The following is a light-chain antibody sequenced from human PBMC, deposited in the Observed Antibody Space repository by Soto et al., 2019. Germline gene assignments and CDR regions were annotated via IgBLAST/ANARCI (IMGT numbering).Light chain of an antibody. V-gene: IGLV2-8*01. Sequence: QSALTQAPSESGSPGQSVTISCTGTSSDVGAYKYVSWYQQYPGKAPKLMIYEVTKRPSGVPDRFSGSKSGNTASLTVSGLQAEDEADYYCTSYVGNDIWVFGGGTKLTVL. CDR1: SSDVGAYKY. CDR2: EVT. J-gene: IGLJ3*02. CDR3: TSYVGNDIWV.